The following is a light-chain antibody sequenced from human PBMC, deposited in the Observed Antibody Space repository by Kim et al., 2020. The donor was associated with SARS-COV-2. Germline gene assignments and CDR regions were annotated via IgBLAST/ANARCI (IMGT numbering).Light chain of an antibody. Sequence: VSPGQTASITCSGDKLGEKYTCWYQQKPGQSPVLVIYQDTKRPSGIPERFSGYTSVNTATLTISGTQAVDEADYYCQAWDSGAVVFGGGTQLTVL. V-gene: IGLV3-1*01. J-gene: IGLJ7*01. CDR3: QAWDSGAVV. CDR1: KLGEKY. CDR2: QDT.